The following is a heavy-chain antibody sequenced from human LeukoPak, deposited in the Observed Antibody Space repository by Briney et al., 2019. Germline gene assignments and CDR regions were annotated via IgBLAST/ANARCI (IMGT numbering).Heavy chain of an antibody. CDR1: EYIFIGYY. V-gene: IGHV1-18*04. D-gene: IGHD3-22*01. J-gene: IGHJ4*02. CDR3: ATGPYYDSSGYNSDFDY. CDR2: ISAYNGNT. Sequence: ASVKVSCKASEYIFIGYYVHWVRQAPGQGLEWMGWISAYNGNTNYAQKLQGRVTMITDTSTSTAYMELSSLRSEDTAVYYCATGPYYDSSGYNSDFDYWGQGTLVTVSS.